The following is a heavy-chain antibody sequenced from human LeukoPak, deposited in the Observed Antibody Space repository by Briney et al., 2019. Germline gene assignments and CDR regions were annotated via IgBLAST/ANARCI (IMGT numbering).Heavy chain of an antibody. CDR3: AKLTSGWFEDF. J-gene: IGHJ4*02. CDR1: GFTFSSYA. D-gene: IGHD6-19*01. V-gene: IGHV3-23*01. Sequence: GGSLRLSCAASGFTFSSYAMTWVRQAPGKGLEWVSAISASDGSTYYVDSVKGRFTISRDFSKNTLYLQMNSLRAEDTGVYYCAKLTSGWFEDFWGQGTLVTVS. CDR2: ISASDGST.